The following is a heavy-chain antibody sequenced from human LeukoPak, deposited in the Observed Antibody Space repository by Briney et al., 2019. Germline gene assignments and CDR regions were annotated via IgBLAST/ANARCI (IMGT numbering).Heavy chain of an antibody. J-gene: IGHJ3*02. Sequence: GGSLRLSCAASGFTFSSYSMNWVRQAPGKGLEWVSSISSSSSYIYYADSVKGRFTISRDNAKNSLYLQMNSLRAEDTAVYYCASPGYYYDSSGYYPDAFDIWGQGTMVTVSS. CDR1: GFTFSSYS. D-gene: IGHD3-22*01. CDR2: ISSSSSYI. CDR3: ASPGYYYDSSGYYPDAFDI. V-gene: IGHV3-21*01.